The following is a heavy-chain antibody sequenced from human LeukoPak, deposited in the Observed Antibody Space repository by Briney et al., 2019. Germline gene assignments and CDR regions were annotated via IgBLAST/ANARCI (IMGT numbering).Heavy chain of an antibody. CDR2: IYYSGST. D-gene: IGHD5-18*01. J-gene: IGHJ3*02. V-gene: IGHV4-59*08. CDR3: ARQGYSFYAFDI. CDR1: GGSIGSYY. Sequence: PSETLSLTCTVSGGSIGSYYWSWIRQPPGKGLEWIGYIYYSGSTNYNPSLKSRVTISVDTSKNQFSLKLSSVTAADTAVYYCARQGYSFYAFDIWGQGTMVTVSS.